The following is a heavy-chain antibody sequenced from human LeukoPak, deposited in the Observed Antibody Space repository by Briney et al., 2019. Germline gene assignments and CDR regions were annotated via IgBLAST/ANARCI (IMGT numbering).Heavy chain of an antibody. D-gene: IGHD2-21*02. Sequence: SETLSLTCTVSGGSISSDGYYWSWIRQPPGKGLEWIGYIYHSGSTYYNPSLKSRVTISVDRSKNQFSLKLSSVTAADTAVYYCAREVVTDPGYMDVWGKGTTVTVSS. V-gene: IGHV4-30-2*01. J-gene: IGHJ6*03. CDR3: AREVVTDPGYMDV. CDR1: GGSISSDGYY. CDR2: IYHSGST.